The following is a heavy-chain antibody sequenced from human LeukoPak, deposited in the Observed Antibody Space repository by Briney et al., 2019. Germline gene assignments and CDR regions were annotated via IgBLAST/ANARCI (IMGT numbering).Heavy chain of an antibody. D-gene: IGHD1-26*01. Sequence: SVKVSCKASGGTFSSYAISWVRQAPGQGLEWMGRIIPILGIANYAQKFQGRVTITADESTSTAYMELSSLRSEDTAVYYCARESGSYEAYDYWGQGTLVTVSS. CDR3: ARESGSYEAYDY. J-gene: IGHJ4*02. V-gene: IGHV1-69*04. CDR2: IIPILGIA. CDR1: GGTFSSYA.